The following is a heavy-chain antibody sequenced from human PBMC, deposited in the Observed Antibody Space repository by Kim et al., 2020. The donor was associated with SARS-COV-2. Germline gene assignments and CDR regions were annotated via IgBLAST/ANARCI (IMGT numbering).Heavy chain of an antibody. Sequence: GGFLRLSCAASGFTFSNYGMHWVRQAPGKGLEWVAVILYDGSNKYYAYSVKGRFTISRDNSKNTLYLQMNSLRAEDTAVYYCARDYYYDSTGYLDYWGQGTLVTVSS. CDR3: ARDYYYDSTGYLDY. D-gene: IGHD3-22*01. J-gene: IGHJ4*02. CDR2: ILYDGSNK. CDR1: GFTFSNYG. V-gene: IGHV3-33*01.